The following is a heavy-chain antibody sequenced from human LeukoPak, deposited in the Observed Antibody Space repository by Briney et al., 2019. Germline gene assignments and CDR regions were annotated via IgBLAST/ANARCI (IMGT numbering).Heavy chain of an antibody. CDR1: GGSIISSSYY. V-gene: IGHV4-39*01. CDR3: ARTSLWSGELLVDY. J-gene: IGHJ4*02. D-gene: IGHD3-10*01. CDR2: IYYNGNTY. Sequence: PSETLSLTCTVSGGSIISSSYYWGWIRQPPGKGLEWIGTIYYNGNTYYYNPSLKSRVTISVDTSKNQFSLKLSSVTAADTAVYYCARTSLWSGELLVDYWGQGTLVTVSS.